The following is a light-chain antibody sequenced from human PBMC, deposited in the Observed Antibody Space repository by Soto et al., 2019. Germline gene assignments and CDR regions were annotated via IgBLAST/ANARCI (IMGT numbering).Light chain of an antibody. J-gene: IGKJ1*01. CDR2: KAS. Sequence: DIQITQSPSTLSASVGDRVTITCRASQSITTRLAWCRQKPGKAPKLLIYKASSLEIGVPSRFSGSGSGTEFTLTISSLQPDDLATYYCQQYDSYSLWMFGQGTKVEIK. CDR1: QSITTR. CDR3: QQYDSYSLWM. V-gene: IGKV1-5*03.